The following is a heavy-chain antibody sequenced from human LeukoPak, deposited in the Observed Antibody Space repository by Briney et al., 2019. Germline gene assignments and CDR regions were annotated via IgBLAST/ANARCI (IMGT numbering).Heavy chain of an antibody. CDR2: VDPEDGET. D-gene: IGHD1-7*01. J-gene: IGHJ4*02. Sequence: VTVSCKDSGYTFTDYYMHWVQQAPGKGLEWMGLVDPEDGETIYAEQFQGRAPLTADTFKDTAYMELSRLRSEGTAVYYCATGTTKEGYFDYWGQGTLVTVSS. V-gene: IGHV1-69-2*01. CDR1: GYTFTDYY. CDR3: ATGTTKEGYFDY.